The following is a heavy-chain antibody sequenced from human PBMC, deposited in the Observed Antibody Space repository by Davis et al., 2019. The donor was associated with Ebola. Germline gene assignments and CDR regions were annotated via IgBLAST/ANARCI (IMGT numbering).Heavy chain of an antibody. D-gene: IGHD5-18*01. J-gene: IGHJ4*02. CDR2: INSYGSTI. V-gene: IGHV3-74*01. CDR1: GFTFGNYV. CDR3: ARGGTGYSYGYEAY. Sequence: PGGSLRLSCAASGFTFGNYVMSWVRQVPGKGLEWVSRINSYGSTINYADSVKGRFTISRDNAKNTLYLQMNSLRAEDTAMYYCARGGTGYSYGYEAYWGQGTLVAVSS.